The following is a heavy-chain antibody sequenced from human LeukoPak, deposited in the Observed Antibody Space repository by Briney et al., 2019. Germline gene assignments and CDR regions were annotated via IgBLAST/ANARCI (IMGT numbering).Heavy chain of an antibody. V-gene: IGHV4-34*01. CDR1: GGSFSGYY. CDR2: INHSGST. J-gene: IGHJ5*02. D-gene: IGHD6-13*01. CDR3: ARALAKGAASGWFDP. Sequence: PSETLSLTCAVYGGSFSGYYWCWIRQPPGKGLEWIGEINHSGSTNYNPSLKSRVTISIDTSKNQFSLKLSSVTAADTAVYYCARALAKGAASGWFDPWAQGTLVTVSS.